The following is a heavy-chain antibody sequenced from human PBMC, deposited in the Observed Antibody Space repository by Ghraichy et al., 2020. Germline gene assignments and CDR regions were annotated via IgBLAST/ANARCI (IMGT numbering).Heavy chain of an antibody. D-gene: IGHD6-6*01. J-gene: IGHJ4*02. CDR3: ASQGVAARPELDY. CDR2: IYYSGST. V-gene: IGHV4-39*01. Sequence: SETLSLTCTVSGGSISSSSYYWGWIRQPPGKGLEWIGSIYYSGSTYHNPSLKSRVTISVDTSKNQFSLKLSSVTAADTAVYYCASQGVAARPELDYWGQGTLVTVSS. CDR1: GGSISSSSYY.